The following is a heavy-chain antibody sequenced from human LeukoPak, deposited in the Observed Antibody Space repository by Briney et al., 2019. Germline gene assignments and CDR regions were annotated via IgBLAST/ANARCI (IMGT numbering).Heavy chain of an antibody. CDR3: AREGNYYGSGSYDDAFDI. J-gene: IGHJ3*02. CDR2: IYTSGST. Sequence: TSQTLSLTCTVSGGSISSGSYYWSWFRQPAEKGLEWIGRIYTSGSTYYNPSLKSRVTISVDTSKNQFSLKLSSVTAADTAVYYCAREGNYYGSGSYDDAFDIWGQGTMVTVSS. CDR1: GGSISSGSYY. V-gene: IGHV4-61*02. D-gene: IGHD3-10*01.